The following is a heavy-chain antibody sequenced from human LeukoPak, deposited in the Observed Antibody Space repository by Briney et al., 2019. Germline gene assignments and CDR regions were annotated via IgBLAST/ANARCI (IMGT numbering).Heavy chain of an antibody. CDR1: GFTFSSYA. V-gene: IGHV3-64D*06. Sequence: GGSLRLSCSASGFTFSSYAMHWVRQAPGKGLEYVSSISGNGGGTYYADSVKGRFTISRDNSKNTLFLQMSSLRTEDTAVYYCASPYSGYDYNFDHWGQGTLVTVSS. CDR3: ASPYSGYDYNFDH. CDR2: ISGNGGGT. D-gene: IGHD5-12*01. J-gene: IGHJ4*02.